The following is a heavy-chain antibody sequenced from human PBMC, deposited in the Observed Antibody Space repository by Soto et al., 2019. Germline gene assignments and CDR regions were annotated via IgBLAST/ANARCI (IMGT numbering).Heavy chain of an antibody. V-gene: IGHV1-46*01. D-gene: IGHD6-13*01. CDR1: GYTFTGYY. CDR3: ASCSSSLDYGMDV. J-gene: IGHJ6*02. Sequence: ASVKVSCKASGYTFTGYYMHWVRQAPGQGLEWMGIINPSGGSTSYAQKFQGRVTMTRDTSTSTVYMELSSLRSEDTAVYYCASCSSSLDYGMDVWGQGTTVTVSS. CDR2: INPSGGST.